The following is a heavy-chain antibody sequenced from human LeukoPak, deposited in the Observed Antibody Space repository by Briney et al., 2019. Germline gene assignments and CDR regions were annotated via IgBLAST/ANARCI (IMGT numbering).Heavy chain of an antibody. Sequence: GGSLRLSCAASGFTFDDYAMHWVRQAPGKGLEWVSGISWNSGSIGYADSVKGRFTISRDNAKNSLYLQMNSLRAEDTALYYCAKEQQLAGFDYWGQGILVTVSS. V-gene: IGHV3-9*01. CDR1: GFTFDDYA. D-gene: IGHD6-13*01. CDR2: ISWNSGSI. CDR3: AKEQQLAGFDY. J-gene: IGHJ4*02.